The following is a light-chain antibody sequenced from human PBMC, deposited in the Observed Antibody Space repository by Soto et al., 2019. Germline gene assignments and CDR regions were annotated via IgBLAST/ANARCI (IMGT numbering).Light chain of an antibody. CDR1: QTISSW. V-gene: IGKV1-5*03. CDR2: KAS. CDR3: QQYNNYPRT. J-gene: IGKJ1*01. Sequence: DIQMTQSPSTLSGSVGDRVTITCRASQTISSWLAWYQQKPGKAPKLLIYKASTLKSGVPSRFSGRGSGTEFTLAISSLQPDDFATYYCQQYNNYPRTFGQGTKVDIK.